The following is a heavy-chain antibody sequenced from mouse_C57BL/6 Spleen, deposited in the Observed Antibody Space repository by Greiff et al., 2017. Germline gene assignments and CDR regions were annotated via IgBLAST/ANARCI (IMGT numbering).Heavy chain of an antibody. V-gene: IGHV1-53*01. D-gene: IGHD1-1*01. CDR1: GYTFTSYW. CDR3: ARDYCSSYGYFDY. J-gene: IGHJ2*01. CDR2: INPSNGGT. Sequence: QVQLQQPGTELVKPGASVKLSCKASGYTFTSYWMHWVKQRPGQGLEWIGNINPSNGGTNYNEKFKSKATLTVDKSSSTAYMQLSSLTSEDSAVYSWARDYCSSYGYFDYWGQGTTLTVSS.